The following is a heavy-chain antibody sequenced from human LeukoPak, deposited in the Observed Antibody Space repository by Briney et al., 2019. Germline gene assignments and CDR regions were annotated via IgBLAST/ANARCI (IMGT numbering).Heavy chain of an antibody. CDR2: IYYSGST. D-gene: IGHD4-17*01. J-gene: IGHJ3*02. Sequence: SETLSLTCTVSGGSISSYYWSWIRQPPGKGLEWIGYIYYSGSTNYNPSLKSRVTISVDTSKNQFSLKLSSVTAADTAVYYCARSHDYGDYADAFDIWGQGTMVTVSS. CDR1: GGSISSYY. CDR3: ARSHDYGDYADAFDI. V-gene: IGHV4-59*01.